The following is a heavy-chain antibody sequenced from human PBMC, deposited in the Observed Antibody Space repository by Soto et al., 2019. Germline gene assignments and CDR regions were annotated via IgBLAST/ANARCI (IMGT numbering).Heavy chain of an antibody. V-gene: IGHV4-59*01. D-gene: IGHD1-26*01. Sequence: SETLSLTCTVSGGSISSYYWSWIRQPPGKGLEWIGYIYYSGSTNYNPSLKSRVTISVDTSKNQFSLKLSSVTAADTAVYYCATQGARPHNWFDPWGKGTLVTVSS. J-gene: IGHJ5*02. CDR2: IYYSGST. CDR3: ATQGARPHNWFDP. CDR1: GGSISSYY.